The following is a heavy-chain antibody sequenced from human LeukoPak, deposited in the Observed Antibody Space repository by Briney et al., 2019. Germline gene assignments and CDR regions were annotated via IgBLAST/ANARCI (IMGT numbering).Heavy chain of an antibody. D-gene: IGHD6-13*01. Sequence: PGASPRLSCAASGFTFSSSAMSWVRQAPGKGLEWVSVISNTGTTYYADSVKGRLTISRDNSKNTVYLQMNSLRAEDTAVYYCARARYSSSWYFDYWGQGTLVTVSS. J-gene: IGHJ4*02. CDR2: ISNTGTT. CDR3: ARARYSSSWYFDY. V-gene: IGHV3-66*01. CDR1: GFTFSSSA.